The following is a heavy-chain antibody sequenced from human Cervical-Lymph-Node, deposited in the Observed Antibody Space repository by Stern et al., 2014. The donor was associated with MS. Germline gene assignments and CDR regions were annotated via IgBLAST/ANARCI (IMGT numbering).Heavy chain of an antibody. CDR3: VKDMRAAPLNLLRGNRYGMDA. D-gene: IGHD2-15*01. CDR1: GFTFNDYS. Sequence: EVQLVESGGGLVQPGRSLRLSCEGSGFTFNDYSMHWVRQAPGKGLEWVAGITLDGNKKNYAVSVKGPVPISSDNTKHPLSPQNHRLRAEDTALYSCVKDMRAAPLNLLRGNRYGMDAWGQGTTVTVSS. V-gene: IGHV3-9*01. CDR2: ITLDGNKK. J-gene: IGHJ6*02.